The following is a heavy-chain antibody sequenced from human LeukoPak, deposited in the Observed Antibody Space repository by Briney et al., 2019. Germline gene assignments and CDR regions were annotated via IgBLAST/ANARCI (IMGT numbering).Heavy chain of an antibody. J-gene: IGHJ4*02. Sequence: GGSLRLSCAASGFTFSSYAMSWVRQAPGKGLEWVSAISGSGGSTYYADSVKGRFTISRDNSKNTLYLQVNSLRAEDTAVYYCAKVSGYYDSSGYYFVVFDYFDYWGQGTLVTVSS. CDR3: AKVSGYYDSSGYYFVVFDYFDY. CDR1: GFTFSSYA. D-gene: IGHD3-22*01. V-gene: IGHV3-23*01. CDR2: ISGSGGST.